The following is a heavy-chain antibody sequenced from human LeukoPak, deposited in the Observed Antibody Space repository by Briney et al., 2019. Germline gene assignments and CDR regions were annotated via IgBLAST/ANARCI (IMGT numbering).Heavy chain of an antibody. Sequence: SETLSLSFSVPLDCISSSRGYWGWCRQPPGKGLEWLGRMYYSGCTYYNPYLKSRVTISVDTSKNQFSLKLSSVTAADTAVYYCARHFGPLLPYYFDYWGQGTLVTVSS. V-gene: IGHV4-39*01. CDR1: LDCISSSRGY. CDR3: ARHFGPLLPYYFDY. J-gene: IGHJ4*02. D-gene: IGHD2-15*01. CDR2: MYYSGCT.